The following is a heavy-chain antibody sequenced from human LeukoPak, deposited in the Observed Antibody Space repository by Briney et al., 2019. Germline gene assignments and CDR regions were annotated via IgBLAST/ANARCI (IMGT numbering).Heavy chain of an antibody. CDR2: IYWNDEK. Sequence: ESGPTLVKPTQTLTLTCTLSGLSLSTSGVGVGWIRQPPGKALEWLALIYWNDEKRYSPSLKSRLTITKDTSKIQVVLAMTNVDPVDTATYYCAHTQYYYDSGGVDDGFDIGGQGTMVTVSS. CDR3: AHTQYYYDSGGVDDGFDI. V-gene: IGHV2-5*01. J-gene: IGHJ3*02. CDR1: GLSLSTSGVG. D-gene: IGHD3-22*01.